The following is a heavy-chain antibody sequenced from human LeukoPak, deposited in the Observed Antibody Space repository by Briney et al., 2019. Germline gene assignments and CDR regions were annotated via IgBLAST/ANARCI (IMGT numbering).Heavy chain of an antibody. V-gene: IGHV3-64D*09. Sequence: GGSLRLSCSASGFTFTNHAMYWVRQAPGKGLEYVSATSSNGGSTYYADSVKGKFTISRDNSKNTLHLQMSGLRAEDTAMYYCAKDIGYDYDMGGYAPFDTWGQGTLVTVSS. CDR1: GFTFTNHA. CDR2: TSSNGGST. J-gene: IGHJ4*02. D-gene: IGHD5-18*01. CDR3: AKDIGYDYDMGGYAPFDT.